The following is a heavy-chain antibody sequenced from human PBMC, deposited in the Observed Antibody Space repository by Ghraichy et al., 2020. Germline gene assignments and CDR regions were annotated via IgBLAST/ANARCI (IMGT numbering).Heavy chain of an antibody. D-gene: IGHD3-16*01. CDR3: ARLIKTYAYYFDF. CDR1: GDSISSAGSY. Sequence: SETLSLTCTVSGDSISSAGSYWSWIRQHPGKGLEWIGYIYYSGSTDYNPSLRSRVTISVDVSKNQFSLRLNSVTAADTAVYYCARLIKTYAYYFDFWGQGTLVTVSS. J-gene: IGHJ4*02. CDR2: IYYSGST. V-gene: IGHV4-31*03.